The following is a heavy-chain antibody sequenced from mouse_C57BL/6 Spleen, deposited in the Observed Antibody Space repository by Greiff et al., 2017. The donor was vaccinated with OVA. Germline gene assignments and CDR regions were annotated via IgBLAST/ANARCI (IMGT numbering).Heavy chain of an antibody. J-gene: IGHJ1*03. CDR3: ARSSNWRYFDV. Sequence: EVKLMASGPGLAKPSQTLSLPCSVTGYSITRAYWNWIRKFPGNKLEFMGYISYSGSTYYNPSLKSRISITRDTSKNQYYLQLNSVTTEDTSTYYSARSSNWRYFDVWGTGTTVTVTS. CDR1: GYSITRAY. CDR2: ISYSGST. D-gene: IGHD2-5*01. V-gene: IGHV3-8*01.